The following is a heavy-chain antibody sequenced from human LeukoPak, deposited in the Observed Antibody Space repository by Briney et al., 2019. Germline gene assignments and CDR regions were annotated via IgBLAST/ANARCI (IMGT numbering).Heavy chain of an antibody. J-gene: IGHJ4*02. Sequence: SETLSLTCAVYGGSFSGYYWSWIRQPPGKGLEWIGEINHSGSTNYNPSLKSRVTISVDTSENQFSLKLSSVTAADTAVYYCAIEVEYGSSVESYWGQGTLVTVSS. D-gene: IGHD6-6*01. V-gene: IGHV4-34*01. CDR2: INHSGST. CDR3: AIEVEYGSSVESY. CDR1: GGSFSGYY.